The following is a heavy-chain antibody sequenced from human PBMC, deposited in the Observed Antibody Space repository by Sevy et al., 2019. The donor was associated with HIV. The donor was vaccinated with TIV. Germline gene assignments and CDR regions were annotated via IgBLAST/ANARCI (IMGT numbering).Heavy chain of an antibody. CDR3: ARDYRHYYDSSGYYYDAFDI. Sequence: GGCLRLSCAASGFTFSSYGMHWVRQAPGKGLEWVAVIWYDGSNKYYADSVKGRFTISRDNSKNTLYLQMNSLRAEDTAVYYCARDYRHYYDSSGYYYDAFDIWGQGTMVTVSS. J-gene: IGHJ3*02. D-gene: IGHD3-22*01. V-gene: IGHV3-33*01. CDR1: GFTFSSYG. CDR2: IWYDGSNK.